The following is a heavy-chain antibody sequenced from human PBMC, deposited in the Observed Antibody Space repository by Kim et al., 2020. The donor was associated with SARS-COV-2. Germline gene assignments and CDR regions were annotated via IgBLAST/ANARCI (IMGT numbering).Heavy chain of an antibody. J-gene: IGHJ4*02. CDR2: INQDGSEK. V-gene: IGHV3-7*01. Sequence: GGSLRLSCAASGFTFSNYWMSWVRQAPGKGLEWVANINQDGSEKYYVDSVKGRFTISRDNAKNSLYLQMNSLRAEDTAVYYCARHGSGIYNPKYWGQGTLVIVSS. D-gene: IGHD3-10*01. CDR3: ARHGSGIYNPKY. CDR1: GFTFSNYW.